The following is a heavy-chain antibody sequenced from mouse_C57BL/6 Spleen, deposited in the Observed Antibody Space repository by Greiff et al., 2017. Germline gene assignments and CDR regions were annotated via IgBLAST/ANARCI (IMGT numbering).Heavy chain of an antibody. V-gene: IGHV5-17*01. CDR2: ISSGSSTI. Sequence: EVKLVESGGGLVKPGGSLKLSCAASGFTFSDYGMHWVRQAPEKGLEWVAYISSGSSTIYYAATVKGRFTISRDNAKNTLFLQMTSRRSEDTAMYYCARYYGSSCFDYWGQGTTLTVSS. J-gene: IGHJ2*01. D-gene: IGHD1-1*01. CDR1: GFTFSDYG. CDR3: ARYYGSSCFDY.